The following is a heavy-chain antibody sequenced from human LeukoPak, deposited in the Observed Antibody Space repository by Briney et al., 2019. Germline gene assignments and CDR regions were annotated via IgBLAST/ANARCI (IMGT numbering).Heavy chain of an antibody. V-gene: IGHV7-4-1*02. D-gene: IGHD3-16*01. CDR3: ARGDYVWGSYFYFDY. CDR1: RYTFTTYA. J-gene: IGHJ4*02. Sequence: ASVKVSCKASRYTFTTYAMNWVRQAPGQGLEWMGWINTDTGNPTYAQGFTGRFVFSLDTSVSTAYLQISSLKAEDTAVYYCARGDYVWGSYFYFDYWGQGTLVTVSS. CDR2: INTDTGNP.